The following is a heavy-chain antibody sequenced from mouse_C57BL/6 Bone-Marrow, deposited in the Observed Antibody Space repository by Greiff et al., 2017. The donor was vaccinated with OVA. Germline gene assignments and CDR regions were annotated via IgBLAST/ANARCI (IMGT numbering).Heavy chain of an antibody. CDR2: IYPGDGDT. CDR1: GYAFSSYW. CDR3: ERDTVVENYFDS. J-gene: IGHJ2*01. Sequence: VQLQQSGAELVKPGASVKISCKASGYAFSSYWMNWVKQRPGKGLEWIGQIYPGDGDTNYNGKFKGKATLTADKSSSTAYMQLSSLTSEDSAVYFCERDTVVENYFDSGGKGTTLTVS. D-gene: IGHD1-1*01. V-gene: IGHV1-80*01.